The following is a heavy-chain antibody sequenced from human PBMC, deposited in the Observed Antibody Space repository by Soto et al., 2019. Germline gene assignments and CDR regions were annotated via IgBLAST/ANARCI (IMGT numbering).Heavy chain of an antibody. CDR3: ARGPSGDKVDY. CDR1: GGSISSSSYY. CDR2: IYYRGST. V-gene: IGHV4-39*01. Sequence: SETLSLTCTVSGGSISSSSYYWGWIRQPPGKGLEWIGSIYYRGSTYYNPSLKSRVTISVDTSKNQFSLKLNSVSAADTAVYYCARGPSGDKVDYWGQGIQVTVSS. D-gene: IGHD7-27*01. J-gene: IGHJ4*02.